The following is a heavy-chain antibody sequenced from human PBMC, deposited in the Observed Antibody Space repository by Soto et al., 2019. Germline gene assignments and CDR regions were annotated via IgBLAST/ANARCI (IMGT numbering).Heavy chain of an antibody. Sequence: SETLSLTCTVSGGPISSGDYYWSWIRQPPGKGLEWIGYIYYSGSTYYNPSLKSRVTISVDTSKNQFSLKLSSVTAADTAVYYCASDPTYYYDSSGYGGAFDIWGQGTMVTVSS. CDR3: ASDPTYYYDSSGYGGAFDI. CDR2: IYYSGST. J-gene: IGHJ3*02. V-gene: IGHV4-30-4*01. D-gene: IGHD3-22*01. CDR1: GGPISSGDYY.